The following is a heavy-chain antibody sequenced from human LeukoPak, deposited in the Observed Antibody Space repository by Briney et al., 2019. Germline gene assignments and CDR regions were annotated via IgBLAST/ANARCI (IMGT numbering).Heavy chain of an antibody. V-gene: IGHV1-18*01. CDR3: ARDPDCSSTRCSESPFDY. CDR1: GYRFTSYG. D-gene: IGHD2-2*01. CDR2: ISAYNGNT. J-gene: IGHJ4*02. Sequence: ASVKVSCKASGYRFTSYGISWVRQAPGQGLEWTAWISAYNGNTNYAQKFQGRVIMTTDTSTSTAYMELRSLRSDDTAVYYCARDPDCSSTRCSESPFDYWGQGTLVTVSS.